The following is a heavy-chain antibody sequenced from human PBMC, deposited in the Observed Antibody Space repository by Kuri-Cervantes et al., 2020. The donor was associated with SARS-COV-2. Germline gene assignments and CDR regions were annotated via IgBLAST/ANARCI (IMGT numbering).Heavy chain of an antibody. CDR2: IYHSGST. V-gene: IGHV4-39*01. CDR3: ARQLRLYSMDV. J-gene: IGHJ6*03. CDR1: GGSISSQSYY. Sequence: SETLSLTCTVSGGSISSQSYYWGWIRQPPGKGLEWIGSIYHSGSTYYNPSLKSRVTISVDTSKNQFSLKLSSVTAADTAVYYCARQLRLYSMDVWGKGTTVTVSS. D-gene: IGHD5-12*01.